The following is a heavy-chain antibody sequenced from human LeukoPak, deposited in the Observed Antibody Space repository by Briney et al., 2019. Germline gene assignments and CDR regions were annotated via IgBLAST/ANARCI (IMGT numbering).Heavy chain of an antibody. D-gene: IGHD5-12*01. V-gene: IGHV3-30*18. CDR3: AKGAAVEATGPDY. Sequence: GGSLRLSCAASGFTFSSYGMHLVGQAPGKGLEWVAVISYDGSNKYYADSVKGRFTISRDNSKNTLYLQMNSLRAEDTAVYYCAKGAAVEATGPDYWGQGTLVTVSS. CDR2: ISYDGSNK. J-gene: IGHJ4*02. CDR1: GFTFSSYG.